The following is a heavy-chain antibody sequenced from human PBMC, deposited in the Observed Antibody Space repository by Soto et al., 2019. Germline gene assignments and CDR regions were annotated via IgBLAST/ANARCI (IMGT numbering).Heavy chain of an antibody. D-gene: IGHD6-13*01. CDR2: IYYSGST. CDR1: GGSISSGGYY. CDR3: ARACSSSWDYYYGMDV. Sequence: PSETLSLTCTVSGGSISSGGYYWSWIRQHPGKGLEWIGYIYYSGSTYYNPSLKSRVTISVDTSKNQFSLKLSSVTAADTAVYYCARACSSSWDYYYGMDVWGQGTTVT. J-gene: IGHJ6*02. V-gene: IGHV4-31*03.